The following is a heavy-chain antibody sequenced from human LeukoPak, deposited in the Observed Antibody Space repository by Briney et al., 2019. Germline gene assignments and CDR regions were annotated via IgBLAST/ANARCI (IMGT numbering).Heavy chain of an antibody. V-gene: IGHV4-59*12. CDR2: IYYSGST. J-gene: IGHJ6*02. D-gene: IGHD4-23*01. CDR1: GGSISSYY. CDR3: AKDQGDYGGLLRYYYGMDV. Sequence: PSETLSLTCTVSGGSISSYYWSWIRQPPGKGLEWIGYIYYSGSTNYNPSLKSRVTISVDTSKNQFSLELSSVTAADTAVYYCAKDQGDYGGLLRYYYGMDVWGQGTTVTVSS.